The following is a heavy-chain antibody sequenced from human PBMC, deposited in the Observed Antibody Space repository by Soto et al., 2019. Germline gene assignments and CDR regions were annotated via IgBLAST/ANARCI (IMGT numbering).Heavy chain of an antibody. D-gene: IGHD3-3*01. Sequence: QVQLVQSGAEVRKPGSSVKVSCKASGGTFSRHAISWVRQAPGQGLEWMGGIIPIFGTANYAQKFQGRVTITADESTSTAYMELSSLRSEDTAVYYCARDRASVGVVIIEGWFDPWGQGTLVTVSS. V-gene: IGHV1-69*01. J-gene: IGHJ5*02. CDR1: GGTFSRHA. CDR2: IIPIFGTA. CDR3: ARDRASVGVVIIEGWFDP.